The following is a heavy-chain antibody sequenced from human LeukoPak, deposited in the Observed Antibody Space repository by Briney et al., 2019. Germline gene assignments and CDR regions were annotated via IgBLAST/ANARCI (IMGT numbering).Heavy chain of an antibody. CDR2: ISYDGSNK. V-gene: IGHV3-30*18. CDR1: GFTFSSYG. Sequence: RSLRLSCAASGFTFSSYGMHWVRQAPGKGLEWVAVISYDGSNKYYADSVKGRFTISRDNSKNTLYLQMNSLRAEDTAVYYCAKEVTVAGRGDYWGQGTLVTVSS. J-gene: IGHJ4*02. CDR3: AKEVTVAGRGDY. D-gene: IGHD6-19*01.